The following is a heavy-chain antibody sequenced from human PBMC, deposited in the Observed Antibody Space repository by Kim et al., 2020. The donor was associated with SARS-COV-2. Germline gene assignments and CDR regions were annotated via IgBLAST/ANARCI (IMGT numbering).Heavy chain of an antibody. V-gene: IGHV3-48*01. CDR3: ARDPGRIAVAVV. Sequence: VDSVNGRFTNSRDNAKNSLYLQMNSLGAEDTAVYYCARDPGRIAVAVVWSQGTLVTVSS. J-gene: IGHJ4*02. D-gene: IGHD6-19*01.